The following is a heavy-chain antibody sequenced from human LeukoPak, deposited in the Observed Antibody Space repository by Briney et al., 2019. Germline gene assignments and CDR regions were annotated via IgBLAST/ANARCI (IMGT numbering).Heavy chain of an antibody. CDR2: IYYSGST. CDR3: ASGVGNKLAFDI. J-gene: IGHJ3*02. Sequence: PSKTLSLTCTVSGGAISSYYWSWIRQPPGKGLEWIGYIYYSGSTNYNPSLKSRVTISVDTSKNQFSLKLSSVTAADTAVYYCASGVGNKLAFDIWGQGTMVTVSS. D-gene: IGHD2-8*01. CDR1: GGAISSYY. V-gene: IGHV4-59*01.